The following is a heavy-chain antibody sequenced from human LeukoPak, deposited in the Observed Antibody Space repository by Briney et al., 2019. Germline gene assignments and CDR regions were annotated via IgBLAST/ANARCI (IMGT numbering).Heavy chain of an antibody. CDR1: GFTFSIYD. V-gene: IGHV3-23*01. Sequence: GGSLRLSCAASGFTFSIYDLSWVRQAPGKGLECVSAIDRGVGSTYYADSVKGRFTISRDNSKNTLYLQMNNLRGDDTAVYYCAKKGQADDGGKPDWGQGTLVTVSS. CDR2: IDRGVGST. J-gene: IGHJ4*02. CDR3: AKKGQADDGGKPD.